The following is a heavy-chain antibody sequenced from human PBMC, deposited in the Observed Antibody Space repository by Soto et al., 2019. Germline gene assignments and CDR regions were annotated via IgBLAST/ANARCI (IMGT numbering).Heavy chain of an antibody. J-gene: IGHJ4*02. CDR2: VSHDGRNT. CDR1: GFTFIAYA. V-gene: IGHV3-30*18. D-gene: IGHD6-19*01. CDR3: AKGGRQWLVTSDFNY. Sequence: VQLVESGGGVVQPGSSRRLPCAASGFTFIAYAMHWVRKAPGKGLEWVAVVSHDGRNTHYADSVKGRFTISRDSSKNTVSLEMTSLRAEDTAVYYCAKGGRQWLVTSDFNYWGQGALVTVSS.